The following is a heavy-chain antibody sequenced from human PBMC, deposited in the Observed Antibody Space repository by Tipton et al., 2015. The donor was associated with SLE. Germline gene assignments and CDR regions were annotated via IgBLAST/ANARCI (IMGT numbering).Heavy chain of an antibody. CDR2: MYSSGSS. J-gene: IGHJ3*02. D-gene: IGHD3-22*01. Sequence: TLSLTCTFSGGSISSRPYFWNWIRQPAGKGLEWIGRMYSSGSSDYNPSLKSRATISVDTSKNQLSLKLTSVTAADTAVYYCARTTYYYQSTGYYPGAFDIWGQGTMVTVSS. CDR1: GGSISSRPYF. CDR3: ARTTYYYQSTGYYPGAFDI. V-gene: IGHV4-61*02.